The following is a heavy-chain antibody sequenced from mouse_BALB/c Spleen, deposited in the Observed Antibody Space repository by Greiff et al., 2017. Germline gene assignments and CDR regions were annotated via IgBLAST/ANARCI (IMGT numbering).Heavy chain of an antibody. J-gene: IGHJ4*01. Sequence: EVHLVESGPGLVKPSQSLSLTCSVTGYSITSGYYWNWIRQFPGNKLEWMGYISYDGSNNYNPSLKNRISITRDTSKNQFFLKLNSVTTEDTATYYCAREGRSTAMDYWGQGTSVTVSS. D-gene: IGHD1-1*01. CDR2: ISYDGSN. CDR1: GYSITSGYY. CDR3: AREGRSTAMDY. V-gene: IGHV3-6*02.